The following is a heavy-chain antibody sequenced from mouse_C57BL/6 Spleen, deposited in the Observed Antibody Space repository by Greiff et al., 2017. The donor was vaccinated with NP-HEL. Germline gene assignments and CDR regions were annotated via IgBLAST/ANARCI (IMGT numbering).Heavy chain of an antibody. V-gene: IGHV1-72*01. CDR2: IDPNSGGT. CDR1: GYTFTSYW. D-gene: IGHD1-1*01. Sequence: QVQLQQPGAELVKPGASVKLSCKASGYTFTSYWMHWVKQRPGRGLEWIGRIDPNSGGTKYNEKFKSKATLTVDKPSSTAYMQLSSLTSEDSAVYYCARIGITTVVAPYYYAMDYWGQGTSVTVSS. CDR3: ARIGITTVVAPYYYAMDY. J-gene: IGHJ4*01.